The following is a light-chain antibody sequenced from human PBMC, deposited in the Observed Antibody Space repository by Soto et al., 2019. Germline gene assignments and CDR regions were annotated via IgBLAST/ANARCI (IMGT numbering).Light chain of an antibody. CDR3: QSHDRSLTLRD. CDR2: ANS. Sequence: QSVLTQPPSVSGAPGQRVTISCTGSSSNIGAGYDVHWYQQLPGTAPKLLIYANSNRPSGVPDRFSASKSGASASLAITGLEDEDDASYYCQSHDRSLTLRDFGSGTKVTVL. V-gene: IGLV1-40*01. J-gene: IGLJ1*01. CDR1: SSNIGAGYD.